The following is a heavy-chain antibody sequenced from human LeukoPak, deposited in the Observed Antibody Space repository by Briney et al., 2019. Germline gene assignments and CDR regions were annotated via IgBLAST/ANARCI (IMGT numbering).Heavy chain of an antibody. CDR2: INPNSGGT. Sequence: GASVKVSFKASGYPFTAYYMHWVRQAPGQGLEWMGWINPNSGGTKYVQNFQGRVTMTRDTSISTAYMELSGLRSDDTAVYYCARGPAYSQYCANGVCYFLDHWGQGALVTVSS. CDR3: ARGPAYSQYCANGVCYFLDH. J-gene: IGHJ4*02. V-gene: IGHV1-2*02. CDR1: GYPFTAYY. D-gene: IGHD2-8*01.